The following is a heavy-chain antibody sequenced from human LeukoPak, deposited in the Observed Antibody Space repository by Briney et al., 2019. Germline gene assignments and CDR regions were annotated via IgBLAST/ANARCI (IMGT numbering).Heavy chain of an antibody. Sequence: PGGSLRLSCAASGFTFTSYAMSWVRQAPGKGLEWVSAISDSGGSTYYADSVKGRFTISRDSSKNTLYLQMNSLRAEDTAVYYCAKDRYDFWSGYLHYYYMDVWGKGTTVTVSS. CDR2: ISDSGGST. J-gene: IGHJ6*03. V-gene: IGHV3-23*01. CDR3: AKDRYDFWSGYLHYYYMDV. CDR1: GFTFTSYA. D-gene: IGHD3-3*01.